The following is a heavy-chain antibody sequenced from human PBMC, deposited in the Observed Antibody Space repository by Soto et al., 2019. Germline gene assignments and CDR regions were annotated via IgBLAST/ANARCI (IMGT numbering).Heavy chain of an antibody. CDR2: IRSKAYRYAT. V-gene: IGHV3-73*02. Sequence: EVQLVESGGGLVQPGGSLKLSCAGSGFIFSDSALHWVRQASGKGLEWVGRIRSKAYRYATAYGASVKGRFTVSRDDSKNTAYLQMNSLKTEDTAVYFCTNQKRNPPEYWGQGTLVTVSS. D-gene: IGHD4-4*01. CDR1: GFIFSDSA. CDR3: TNQKRNPPEY. J-gene: IGHJ4*02.